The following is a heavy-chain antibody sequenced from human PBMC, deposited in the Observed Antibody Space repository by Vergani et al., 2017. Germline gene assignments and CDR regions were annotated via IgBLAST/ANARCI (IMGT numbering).Heavy chain of an antibody. J-gene: IGHJ4*02. CDR1: GFTFSSYS. V-gene: IGHV3-48*01. D-gene: IGHD2-2*01. CDR3: ARGDQLLPFDY. CDR2: ISSSSSTI. Sequence: EVQLVESGGGLVQPGGSLRLSCAASGFTFSSYSMNWVRQAPGKGLEWVSYISSSSSTIYYADSVKGRFTISRDNAKNSLYLQMNSLRAEDTALYHCARGDQLLPFDYWGQGTLVTVSS.